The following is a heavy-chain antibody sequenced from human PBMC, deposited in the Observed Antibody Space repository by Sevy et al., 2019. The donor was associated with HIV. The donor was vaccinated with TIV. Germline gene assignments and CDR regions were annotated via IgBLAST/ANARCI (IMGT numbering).Heavy chain of an antibody. CDR2: IYSGGTT. V-gene: IGHV3-66*04. CDR3: ARHLTTVTGDYYYYYGMDV. Sequence: GGSLRLSCAGSGITVSSNYMSWVRQAPGKGLEWVSVIYSGGTTYYADSVKGRLTISRDNSKTTVYLQMNSLRAEDAAVYYCARHLTTVTGDYYYYYGMDVWGQGTTVTVSS. J-gene: IGHJ6*02. CDR1: GITVSSNY. D-gene: IGHD4-17*01.